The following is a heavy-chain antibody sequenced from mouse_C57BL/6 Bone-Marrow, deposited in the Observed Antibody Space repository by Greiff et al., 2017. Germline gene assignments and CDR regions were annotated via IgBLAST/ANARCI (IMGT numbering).Heavy chain of an antibody. CDR3: TRPIYDGYPWYFDV. CDR2: IYPGNSDT. Sequence: VQLQQSGTVLARPGASVKMSCKTSGYTFTSYWMHWVKQRPGQGQEWIGAIYPGNSDTSYNQTFKGKAKLTAVTSASTAYMELSSLTNEDSAVYYCTRPIYDGYPWYFDVWGTGTTVTVSS. D-gene: IGHD2-3*01. CDR1: GYTFTSYW. J-gene: IGHJ1*03. V-gene: IGHV1-5*01.